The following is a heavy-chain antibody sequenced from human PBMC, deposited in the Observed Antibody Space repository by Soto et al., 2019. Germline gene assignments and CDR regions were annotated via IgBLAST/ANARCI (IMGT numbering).Heavy chain of an antibody. V-gene: IGHV3-23*01. CDR3: AKKVNYGSGSQYFDY. J-gene: IGHJ4*02. D-gene: IGHD3-10*01. Sequence: XGALGLTCVASGFTFSSYAMGWVRQAPGKGLEWVSVFSAGGDDGTTYYADSVKGRFTISRDNSKNTLFLQMNSLRAEDTAIYYCAKKVNYGSGSQYFDYFGQGTLVTV. CDR2: FSAGGDDGTT. CDR1: GFTFSSYA.